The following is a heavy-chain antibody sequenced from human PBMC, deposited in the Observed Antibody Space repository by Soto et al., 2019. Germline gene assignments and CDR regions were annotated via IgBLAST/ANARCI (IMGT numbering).Heavy chain of an antibody. CDR3: ARARTQWLRPRTRYYYMDV. J-gene: IGHJ6*03. V-gene: IGHV3-7*01. CDR2: IKQDGSEK. D-gene: IGHD5-12*01. Sequence: GGSLRLSCAASGFTFSSYWMSWVRQAPGKGLEWVANIKQDGSEKYYVDSVKGRFTISRDNAKNSLYLQMNSLRAEDTAVYYCARARTQWLRPRTRYYYMDVWGKGTTVTVSS. CDR1: GFTFSSYW.